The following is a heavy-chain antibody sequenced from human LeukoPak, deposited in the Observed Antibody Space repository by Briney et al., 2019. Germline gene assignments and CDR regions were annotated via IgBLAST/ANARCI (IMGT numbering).Heavy chain of an antibody. CDR3: ARAGDDYGGNSSDY. D-gene: IGHD4-23*01. V-gene: IGHV4-38-2*02. J-gene: IGHJ4*02. CDR2: IYHRGST. CDR1: GYSISSGYY. Sequence: PSETLSLTCTVSGYSISSGYYWGWIRQPPGKGLEWIGSIYHRGSTYYNPSLKSRVTISVDTSKNQFSLKLSSVTAADTAVYYCARAGDDYGGNSSDYWGQGTLVTVSS.